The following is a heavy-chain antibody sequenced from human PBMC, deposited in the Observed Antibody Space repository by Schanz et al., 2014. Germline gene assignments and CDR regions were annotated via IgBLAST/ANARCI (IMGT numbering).Heavy chain of an antibody. V-gene: IGHV3-48*01. CDR2: VSRSTPDI. CDR3: VRDSFFAFDY. D-gene: IGHD3-3*01. CDR1: GITFSSHS. Sequence: EVHLVESGGGLVQPGGSLRLSCAASGITFSSHSFNWVRQAPGKGLEWVSYVSRSTPDIYYADSVKGRFTMSRDNAKNSVFLQMNSLRAEDTAVYYCVRDSFFAFDYWGQGTLVNVSS. J-gene: IGHJ4*02.